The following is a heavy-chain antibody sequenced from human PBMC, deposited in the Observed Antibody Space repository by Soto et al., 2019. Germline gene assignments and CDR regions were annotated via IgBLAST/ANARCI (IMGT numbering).Heavy chain of an antibody. J-gene: IGHJ4*02. CDR3: ASGRVVVPAAIYY. CDR1: GGSISSSSYY. V-gene: IGHV4-39*01. D-gene: IGHD2-2*02. Sequence: QLQLQESGPGLVKPSETLSLTCTVSGGSISSSSYYWGWIRQPPGKGLEWIGSIYYSGSTYYNPSLKSRVTISVDTSKNQFSLKLSSVTAADTAVYYCASGRVVVPAAIYYWGQGTLVTVSS. CDR2: IYYSGST.